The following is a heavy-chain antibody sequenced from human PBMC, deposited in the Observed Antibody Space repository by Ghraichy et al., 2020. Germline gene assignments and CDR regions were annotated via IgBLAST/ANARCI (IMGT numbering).Heavy chain of an antibody. CDR2: ISGSGGST. J-gene: IGHJ4*02. V-gene: IGHV3-23*01. D-gene: IGHD6-6*01. Sequence: GESLNISCAASGFTFSSYAMSWVRQAPGKGLEWVSAISGSGGSTYYADSVKGRFTISRDNSKNTLYLQMNSLRAEDTAVYYCAKDLYSSSSGGRFFDYWGQGTLVTVSS. CDR3: AKDLYSSSSGGRFFDY. CDR1: GFTFSSYA.